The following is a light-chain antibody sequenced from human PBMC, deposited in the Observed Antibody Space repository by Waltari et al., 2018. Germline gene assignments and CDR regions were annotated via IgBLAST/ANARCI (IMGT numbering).Light chain of an antibody. CDR1: QSPAHSDGNTY. J-gene: IGKJ2*01. CDR2: KVS. Sequence: DVVMTQSPLSLPVTLGQPAAISCRSSQSPAHSDGNTYLNWFPQRPGQSPRRLIYKVSRRDSGVPDRFSGSESGTDFTLRISRVEAEDVGVYSCMQGSHWPRTFGQGTKLEI. CDR3: MQGSHWPRT. V-gene: IGKV2-30*02.